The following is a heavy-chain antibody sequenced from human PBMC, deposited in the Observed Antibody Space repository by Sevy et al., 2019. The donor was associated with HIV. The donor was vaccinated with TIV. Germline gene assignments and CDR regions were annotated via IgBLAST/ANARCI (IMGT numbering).Heavy chain of an antibody. CDR3: AREGCSKPHDY. J-gene: IGHJ4*02. CDR2: LSFGCGKI. Sequence: GGSLRLSCVASGFNFNIYSFSWVRQTPGKGLEWVSTLSFGCGKINYADSVQGRFTISRDYSKNTLYLEMNCLRVEDTAIYYCAREGCSKPHDYWGQGTLVTVSS. D-gene: IGHD3-10*02. V-gene: IGHV3-23*01. CDR1: GFNFNIYS.